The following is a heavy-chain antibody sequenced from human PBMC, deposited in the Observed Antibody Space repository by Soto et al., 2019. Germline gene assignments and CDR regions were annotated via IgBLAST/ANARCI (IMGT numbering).Heavy chain of an antibody. CDR3: ARGLSAFDP. D-gene: IGHD3-16*01. Sequence: KTSETLSLTCAVSGGSMSSYFWSWIRQPAGKGLEWIGRIYSSGSTSYNPSLKSRVTMSVDTSKNQVSLRLNSMTAADTAVYYCARGLSAFDPWGQGTLVTVSS. CDR1: GGSMSSYF. V-gene: IGHV4-4*07. J-gene: IGHJ5*02. CDR2: IYSSGST.